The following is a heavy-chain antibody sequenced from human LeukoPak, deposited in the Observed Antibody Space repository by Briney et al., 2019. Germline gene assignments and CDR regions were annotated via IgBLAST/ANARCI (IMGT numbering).Heavy chain of an antibody. D-gene: IGHD6-13*01. CDR3: AKDPPIAAAGSYFDY. V-gene: IGHV3-23*01. Sequence: PGGSLRLSCAASGFTFSSYAMSWVRQAPGKGMEWVSAISGSGGSTYYADSVKGRFTISRDNSKNTLYLQMTSLRAEDTAVYYCAKDPPIAAAGSYFDYWGQGTLVTVSS. J-gene: IGHJ4*02. CDR1: GFTFSSYA. CDR2: ISGSGGST.